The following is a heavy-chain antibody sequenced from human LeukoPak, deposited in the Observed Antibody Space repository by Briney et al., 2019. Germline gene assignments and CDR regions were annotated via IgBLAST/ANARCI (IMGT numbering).Heavy chain of an antibody. Sequence: GGSLRLSCAASGFTFSSYAMSWVRQAPGKGLVWVSHINSDGSWTSYADSVKGRFTISKDNAKNTVYLQMNSLRAEDTAVYYCVSFYETYWGRGTLVTVSS. CDR2: INSDGSWT. CDR1: GFTFSSYA. D-gene: IGHD2/OR15-2a*01. J-gene: IGHJ4*02. V-gene: IGHV3-74*01. CDR3: VSFYETY.